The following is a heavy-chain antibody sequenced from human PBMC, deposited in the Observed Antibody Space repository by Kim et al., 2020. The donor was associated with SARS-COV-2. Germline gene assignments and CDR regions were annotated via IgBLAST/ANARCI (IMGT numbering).Heavy chain of an antibody. D-gene: IGHD1-1*01. CDR3: ARDEGTRASDI. J-gene: IGHJ3*02. Sequence: SETLSLTCTVSGGSISSYYWSWIRQPPGKGLEWIGYIYYSGSTNYNPSLKSRVTISVDTSKNPFSLKLSSVTAADTAVYYCARDEGTRASDIWGQGTMVTVSS. V-gene: IGHV4-59*01. CDR1: GGSISSYY. CDR2: IYYSGST.